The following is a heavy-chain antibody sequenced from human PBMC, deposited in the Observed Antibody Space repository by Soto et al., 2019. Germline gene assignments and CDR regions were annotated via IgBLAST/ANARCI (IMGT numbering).Heavy chain of an antibody. J-gene: IGHJ4*02. CDR2: IYYSGST. D-gene: IGHD1-26*01. CDR1: GGSISSSSYY. Sequence: PSETQSLTCPFSGGSISSSSYYWGWIRQPPGKGLEWIGSIYYSGSTYYNPSLKSRVTISVDTSKNQFSLKLSSVTAAETAVYYCARQEMTLELPGDFDYWGQGTLVTVSS. CDR3: ARQEMTLELPGDFDY. V-gene: IGHV4-39*01.